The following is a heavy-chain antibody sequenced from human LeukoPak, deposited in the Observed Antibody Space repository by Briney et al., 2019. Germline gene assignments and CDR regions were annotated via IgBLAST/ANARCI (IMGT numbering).Heavy chain of an antibody. V-gene: IGHV4-38-2*02. CDR2: INHSGST. D-gene: IGHD1-26*01. CDR1: GYSISSGYY. Sequence: SETLSLTCTVSGYSISSGYYWSWIRQPPGKGLEWIGEINHSGSTNYNPSLKSRVTISVDTSKNQFSLKLSSVTAADTAVYYCARRRIVGDSRIDYWGQGTLVTVSS. CDR3: ARRRIVGDSRIDY. J-gene: IGHJ4*02.